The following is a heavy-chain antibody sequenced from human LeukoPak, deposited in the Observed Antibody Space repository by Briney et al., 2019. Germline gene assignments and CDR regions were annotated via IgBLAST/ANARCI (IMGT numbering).Heavy chain of an antibody. D-gene: IGHD6-13*01. J-gene: IGHJ5*02. CDR1: GFTFSSYA. CDR3: AKNWVASSWFNWFDP. V-gene: IGHV3-23*01. Sequence: PGGSVRLSCAASGFTFSSYAMSWAPQAPGKGREWVSDISGSGGSTYYADSVKGRFTISIDNAKNTLYLQMNSLRAEDTAVYYCAKNWVASSWFNWFDPWGQGTLVTVSS. CDR2: ISGSGGST.